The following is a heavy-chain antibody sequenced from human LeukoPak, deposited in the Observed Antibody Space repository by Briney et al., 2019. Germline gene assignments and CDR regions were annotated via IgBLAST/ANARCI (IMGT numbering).Heavy chain of an antibody. CDR2: ISSSSSYI. CDR3: ARDSTIFGVVIIPQYYYYGMDV. V-gene: IGHV3-21*01. D-gene: IGHD3-3*01. Sequence: GGSLRLSCAASGFTFSSYSMNWVRQAPGKGLEWVSSISSSSSYIYYADSVKGRFTISRDNAKNSLYLQMNSLRAEDTAVYYCARDSTIFGVVIIPQYYYYGMDVWGQGTTVTVSS. J-gene: IGHJ6*02. CDR1: GFTFSSYS.